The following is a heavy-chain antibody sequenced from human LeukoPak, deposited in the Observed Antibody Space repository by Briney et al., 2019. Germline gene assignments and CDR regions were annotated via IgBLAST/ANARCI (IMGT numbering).Heavy chain of an antibody. Sequence: PSETLSLTCIVSGGSVSSGSYYWSWIRQPPGKGLEWIGYIYYSGSTNYNPSLKSRVTISVDTSKNQFSLKLSSVTAADTAVYYCARFTGYANNWFDPWGQGTLVTVSS. V-gene: IGHV4-61*01. CDR3: ARFTGYANNWFDP. D-gene: IGHD5-12*01. CDR1: GGSVSSGSYY. CDR2: IYYSGST. J-gene: IGHJ5*02.